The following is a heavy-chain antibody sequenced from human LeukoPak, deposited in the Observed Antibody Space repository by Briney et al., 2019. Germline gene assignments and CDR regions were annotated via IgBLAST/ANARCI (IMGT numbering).Heavy chain of an antibody. Sequence: SETLSLTCSVSDDSITMYYWTWIRQPPGKGLEWIGYVDHTGSTNFNPSLNGRVSISRDTTKNLFSLKLSSVTAADTAVYYCARGVVGATTNNWFDPWGQGTLVTVSS. J-gene: IGHJ5*02. D-gene: IGHD1-26*01. CDR1: DDSITMYY. V-gene: IGHV4-59*12. CDR3: ARGVVGATTNNWFDP. CDR2: VDHTGST.